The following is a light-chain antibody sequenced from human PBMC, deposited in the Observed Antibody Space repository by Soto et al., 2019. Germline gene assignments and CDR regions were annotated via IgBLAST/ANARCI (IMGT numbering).Light chain of an antibody. CDR2: AAS. J-gene: IGKJ2*02. CDR3: QQTYSTPPWT. CDR1: QSISRN. V-gene: IGKV1-39*01. Sequence: DIQMTQSPSSLSASLGDRVTVTCRAAQSISRNLNWYQQKPGKAPKLLIHAASSLQSGVPSRFSGSGSGTDFTLTISSLQSEDFATYYCQQTYSTPPWTFGQGTKLQIK.